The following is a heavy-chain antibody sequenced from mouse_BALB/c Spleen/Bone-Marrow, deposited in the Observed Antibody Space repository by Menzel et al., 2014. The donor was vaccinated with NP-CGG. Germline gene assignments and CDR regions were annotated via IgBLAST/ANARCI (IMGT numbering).Heavy chain of an antibody. D-gene: IGHD2-4*01. J-gene: IGHJ4*01. CDR2: IWGDGST. V-gene: IGHV2-6-7*01. CDR3: ARDSFLITRALDY. Sequence: QVQLKDSGPGLVAPSQSLSITCTVSGFSLTGYGVSWVRQPPGKGLEWLGMIWGDGSTDYNSALKSRLSISKDNSKSXVFLKVNSLQTEDTARYYCARDSFLITRALDYWGQGTSVTVSS. CDR1: GFSLTGYG.